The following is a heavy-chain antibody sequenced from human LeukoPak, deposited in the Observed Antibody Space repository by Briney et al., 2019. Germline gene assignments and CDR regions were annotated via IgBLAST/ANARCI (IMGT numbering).Heavy chain of an antibody. CDR2: IKHDGSEK. V-gene: IGHV3-7*01. CDR1: GFTFSSYW. J-gene: IGHJ4*02. Sequence: GGSLRLSCAASGFTFSSYWMSWVRQAPGKGLEWAANIKHDGSEKYYVDSVRGRFTISRDNTMNSLYLQMSSLRAEDTAVYYCATDRGWRTSGYYLYYFEYWGQGTLVTYSS. CDR3: ATDRGWRTSGYYLYYFEY. D-gene: IGHD3-3*01.